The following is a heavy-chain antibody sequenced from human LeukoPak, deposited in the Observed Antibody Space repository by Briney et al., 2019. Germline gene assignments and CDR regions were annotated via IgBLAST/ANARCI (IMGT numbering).Heavy chain of an antibody. Sequence: SSETLSLTCTVSGGSITGHYWSWIRQPPGKGLEWIGYIHYTGSTNYNPSLNSRITMSVDTPNNQFSLRLTSMTATDTAVYYCARLHALGAEEFDPWGQGALVTVSS. D-gene: IGHD3-16*01. V-gene: IGHV4-59*11. J-gene: IGHJ5*02. CDR2: IHYTGST. CDR1: GGSITGHY. CDR3: ARLHALGAEEFDP.